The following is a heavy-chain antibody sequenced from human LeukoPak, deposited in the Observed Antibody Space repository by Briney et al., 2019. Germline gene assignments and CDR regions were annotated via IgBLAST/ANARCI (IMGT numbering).Heavy chain of an antibody. CDR1: GYTFTDYY. D-gene: IGHD2-15*01. CDR3: AAYQLLPLGAYNFDY. CDR2: INPNSGGT. Sequence: ASVKVSCKTSGYTFTDYYIHWVRQSPGQGLEWMGWINPNSGGTNFAQKFQGRVTMTSDTSINTAYMELRRLRSDDTAVYYCAAYQLLPLGAYNFDYWGQGTLVTVSS. V-gene: IGHV1-2*02. J-gene: IGHJ4*02.